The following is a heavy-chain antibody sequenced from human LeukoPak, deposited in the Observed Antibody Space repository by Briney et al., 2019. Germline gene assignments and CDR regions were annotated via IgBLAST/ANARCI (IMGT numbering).Heavy chain of an antibody. Sequence: PSETLSLTCAVYGGSFSSYYWSWIRQPPGKGLEWIGEINHSGSTNYNPSLKSRVTISVDTSKNQFSLKLSSVTAADTAVYYCARGNPTYCSSTSCSYGGDLRYWGQGTLVTVSS. CDR3: ARGNPTYCSSTSCSYGGDLRY. D-gene: IGHD2-2*01. CDR1: GGSFSSYY. CDR2: INHSGST. V-gene: IGHV4-34*01. J-gene: IGHJ4*02.